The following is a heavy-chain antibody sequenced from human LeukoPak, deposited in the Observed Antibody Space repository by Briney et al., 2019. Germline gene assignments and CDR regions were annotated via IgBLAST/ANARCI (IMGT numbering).Heavy chain of an antibody. D-gene: IGHD3-3*01. CDR3: ARDWYDSGQSLAYYYYGMDV. CDR1: GGTSSNYA. CDR2: IIPIFGAP. J-gene: IGHJ6*02. Sequence: SVKVSCKASGGTSSNYAISWVRQAPGQGLEWMGGIIPIFGAPNYAQRFQGRVTITADESTGTAYMELSSLRSEDTAVYYCARDWYDSGQSLAYYYYGMDVWGQGTMVTVSS. V-gene: IGHV1-69*13.